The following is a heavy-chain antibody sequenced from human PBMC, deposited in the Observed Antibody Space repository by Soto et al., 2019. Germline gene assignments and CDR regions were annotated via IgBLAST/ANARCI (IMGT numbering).Heavy chain of an antibody. CDR3: ARFSGSYYYAMDV. CDR2: INHSGVT. D-gene: IGHD6-19*01. Sequence: SENLCLSCGGYGGSFSGYDWRCIRQPPGKGLEWIGEINHSGVTNYKPSLKRRVTISVDTSKNQFSLQLKSVTAADTALYYCARFSGSYYYAMDVWGQGSTVT. CDR1: GGSFSGYD. V-gene: IGHV4-34*01. J-gene: IGHJ6*02.